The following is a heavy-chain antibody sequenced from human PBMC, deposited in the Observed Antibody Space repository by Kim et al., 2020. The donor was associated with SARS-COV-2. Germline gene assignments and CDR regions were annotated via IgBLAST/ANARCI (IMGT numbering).Heavy chain of an antibody. CDR2: ISYDGSNK. D-gene: IGHD2-15*01. CDR1: GFTFSSYG. Sequence: GGSLRLSCAASGFTFSSYGMHWVRQAPGKGLEWVAVISYDGSNKYYADSVKGRFTISRDNSKNTLYLQMNSLRAEDTAVYYCAKSLGAVRNIEEGVAYYYYYGMDVWGQGTTVTVSS. CDR3: AKSLGAVRNIEEGVAYYYYYGMDV. V-gene: IGHV3-30*18. J-gene: IGHJ6*02.